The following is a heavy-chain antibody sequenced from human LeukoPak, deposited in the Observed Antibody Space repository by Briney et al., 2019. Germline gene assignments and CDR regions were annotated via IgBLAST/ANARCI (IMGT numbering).Heavy chain of an antibody. CDR1: GYSFTSYW. Sequence: GESLKISCQAFGYSFTSYWIGWVRQMPGKGLECMGIIYPGDSDVRYSPSLQGQVTISADKSISTAYLRWSSLKASDTAMYYCARIPSFDFWSGSLFYYFDYWGQGTLVTVSS. CDR3: ARIPSFDFWSGSLFYYFDY. D-gene: IGHD3-3*01. V-gene: IGHV5-51*01. J-gene: IGHJ4*02. CDR2: IYPGDSDV.